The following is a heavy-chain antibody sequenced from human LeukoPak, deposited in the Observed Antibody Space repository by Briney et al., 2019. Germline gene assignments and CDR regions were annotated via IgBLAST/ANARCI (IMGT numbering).Heavy chain of an antibody. V-gene: IGHV1-69*06. CDR3: AINKQGKSLDY. J-gene: IGHJ4*02. Sequence: SVKVSCKASGGTFSSYAISWVRQAPGQGLEWMGGIIPIFGTANYAQKFQGRVTITADKSTSTAYMELSSLRSEDTAVYYCAINKQGKSLDYWGQGTLVTVSS. CDR1: GGTFSSYA. CDR2: IIPIFGTA.